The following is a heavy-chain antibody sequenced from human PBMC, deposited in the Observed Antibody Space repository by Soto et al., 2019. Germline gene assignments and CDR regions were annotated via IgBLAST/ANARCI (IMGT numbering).Heavy chain of an antibody. V-gene: IGHV3-21*01. Sequence: GGSLRLSCAASGFTFSSYSMNWVRQAPGKGLEWVSSISSSSSYIYYADSVKGRFTISRDNAKNSLYLQMNSLRAEDTAVYYCAGGSGCSSTSCYFDYWGQGTLVTVSS. CDR2: ISSSSSYI. J-gene: IGHJ4*02. D-gene: IGHD2-2*01. CDR1: GFTFSSYS. CDR3: AGGSGCSSTSCYFDY.